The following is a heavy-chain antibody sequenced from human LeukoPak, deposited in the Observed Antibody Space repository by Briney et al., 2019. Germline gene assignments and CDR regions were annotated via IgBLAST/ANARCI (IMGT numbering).Heavy chain of an antibody. CDR3: TRDSGYDRYFDL. V-gene: IGHV3-49*01. Sequence: GGSLRLSCTASGVTFGDYAMSWFRQAPGKGLEWVGFIRSKAYGGTTEYTASVKGRFTISRDDSKSIAYLQMNSLKTEDTAVYYCTRDSGYDRYFDLWGRGTLVTVSS. J-gene: IGHJ2*01. CDR2: IRSKAYGGTT. CDR1: GVTFGDYA. D-gene: IGHD5-12*01.